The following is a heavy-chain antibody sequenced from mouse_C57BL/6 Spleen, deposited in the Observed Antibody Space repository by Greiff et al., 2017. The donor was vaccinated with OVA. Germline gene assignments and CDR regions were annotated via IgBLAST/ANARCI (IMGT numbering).Heavy chain of an antibody. CDR3: ARWGPTFDY. CDR2: INPNNGGT. Sequence: VHVKQSGPELVKPGASVKISCKASGYTFTDYYMNRVKQSHGKSLEWIGDINPNNGGTSYNQKFKGKATLTVDKSSSTAYMELRSLTSEDSAVYYCARWGPTFDYWGQGTTLTVSS. V-gene: IGHV1-26*01. J-gene: IGHJ2*01. CDR1: GYTFTDYY. D-gene: IGHD3-3*01.